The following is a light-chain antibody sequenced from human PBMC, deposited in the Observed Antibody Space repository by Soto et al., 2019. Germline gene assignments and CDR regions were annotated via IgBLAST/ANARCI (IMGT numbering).Light chain of an antibody. Sequence: QSVLTQPPSVSGAPGQRVTISCTGSSSNIGAGYDVHWYQQVPGTAPKLLIYGNSNRPSGVPDRFSGSKSGTSASLAITGLQAEDEADYYCQSHDSSLSGHVVFGGGTQLTVL. CDR1: SSNIGAGYD. V-gene: IGLV1-40*01. CDR3: QSHDSSLSGHVV. CDR2: GNS. J-gene: IGLJ2*01.